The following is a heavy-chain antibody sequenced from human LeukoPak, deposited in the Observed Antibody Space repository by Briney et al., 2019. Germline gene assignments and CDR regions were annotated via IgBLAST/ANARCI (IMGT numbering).Heavy chain of an antibody. CDR3: AKDGGPYYYDSSGPGH. V-gene: IGHV3-30-3*01. CDR2: ISYDGSNK. D-gene: IGHD3-22*01. Sequence: GGSLRLSCAASGFTFSSYAMHWVRQAPGKGLEWVAVISYDGSNKYYADSVKGRFTISRDNAKNSLYLQMNSLRAEDTALYYCAKDGGPYYYDSSGPGHWGQGTLVTVSS. J-gene: IGHJ4*02. CDR1: GFTFSSYA.